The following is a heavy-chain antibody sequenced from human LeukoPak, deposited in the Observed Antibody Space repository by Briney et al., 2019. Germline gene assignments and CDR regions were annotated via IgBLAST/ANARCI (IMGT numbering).Heavy chain of an antibody. D-gene: IGHD3-22*01. V-gene: IGHV1-2*02. CDR2: INPNSGGT. J-gene: IGHJ5*02. Sequence: AAVTVSCKASVYTFTRYYMHGVRQAPAQGDEWMGWINPNSGGTNYAHKFHDRLTINRDTPSSTAYIELSRPTSDDTAVYYCARDFYYDRSGYPNWFDPWGEGTLVTVSS. CDR3: ARDFYYDRSGYPNWFDP. CDR1: VYTFTRYY.